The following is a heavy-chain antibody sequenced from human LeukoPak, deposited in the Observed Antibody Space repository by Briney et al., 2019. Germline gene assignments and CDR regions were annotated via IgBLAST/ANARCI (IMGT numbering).Heavy chain of an antibody. J-gene: IGHJ2*01. Sequence: SETLSLTCTVSGGSISSSGYYWGWIRQPPGKGPEWIGSIYYSGSTYYNPSLKSRVTISVDTSKNQFSLKLSSVTAADTAVYYCTRLNDYAWYFDLWGRGTLVTVSS. CDR2: IYYSGST. CDR3: TRLNDYAWYFDL. CDR1: GGSISSSGYY. V-gene: IGHV4-39*01. D-gene: IGHD4-17*01.